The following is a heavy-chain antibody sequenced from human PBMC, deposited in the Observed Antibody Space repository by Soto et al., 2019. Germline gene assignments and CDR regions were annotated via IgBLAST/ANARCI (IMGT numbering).Heavy chain of an antibody. Sequence: SETLSLTCTVSGGSITTFYWSWVRQPAGKGLEWIGRIFSSGSTSFNPSLESRVAMSVDTSKNHFSLNLSSVTAADMAVYYCATDGSYSAYNFGHRIQLSYFDFWDQGALVTVSS. J-gene: IGHJ4*02. CDR2: IFSSGST. D-gene: IGHD5-12*01. V-gene: IGHV4-4*07. CDR1: GGSITTFY. CDR3: ATDGSYSAYNFGHRIQLSYFDF.